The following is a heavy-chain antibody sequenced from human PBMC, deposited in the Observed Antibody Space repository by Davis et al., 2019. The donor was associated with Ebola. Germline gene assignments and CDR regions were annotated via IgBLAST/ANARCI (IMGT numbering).Heavy chain of an antibody. CDR3: ARPTPLVSSPLVATIPAGYYGMDV. V-gene: IGHV1-8*01. CDR1: GYTFTSYD. CDR2: MNPNSGNT. J-gene: IGHJ6*02. D-gene: IGHD5-12*01. Sequence: ASVKVSCKASGYTFTSYDINWVRQATGQGLEWMGWMNPNSGNTGYAQKFQGRVTMTRNTSISTAYMELRSLRSDDTAVYYCARPTPLVSSPLVATIPAGYYGMDVWGQGTTVTVSS.